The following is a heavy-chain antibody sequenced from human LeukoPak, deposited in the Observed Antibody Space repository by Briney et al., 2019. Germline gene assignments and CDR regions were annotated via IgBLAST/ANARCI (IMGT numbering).Heavy chain of an antibody. Sequence: GGSLRLSCAASGFTFSSYEMNWVRQAPGKGLEWVSYISSSGSTIYYADSVKGRFTISRDNAKNSLYLHMNSLRVEDTAVYYCASRGYDYDYYYYMDVWGKGTTVTISS. CDR2: ISSSGSTI. D-gene: IGHD5-12*01. CDR1: GFTFSSYE. V-gene: IGHV3-48*03. J-gene: IGHJ6*03. CDR3: ASRGYDYDYYYYMDV.